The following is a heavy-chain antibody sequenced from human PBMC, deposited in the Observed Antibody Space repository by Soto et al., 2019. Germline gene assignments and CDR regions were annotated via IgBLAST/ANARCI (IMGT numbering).Heavy chain of an antibody. Sequence: QVQLVESGGGVVQPGRSLRLSCAASGFTFSSYGMHWVRQSPGMGLEWVAVIWYDGSNKYYADSVKGRFTISRDNSKNTRYLPMNSLRAEDTAVYYCAREVYYDFWSGQDYWGQGTMVTDYS. CDR3: AREVYYDFWSGQDY. CDR1: GFTFSSYG. CDR2: IWYDGSNK. V-gene: IGHV3-33*01. J-gene: IGHJ4*02. D-gene: IGHD3-3*01.